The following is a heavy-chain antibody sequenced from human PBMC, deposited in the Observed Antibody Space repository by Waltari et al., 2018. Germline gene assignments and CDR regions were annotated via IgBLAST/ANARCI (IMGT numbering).Heavy chain of an antibody. J-gene: IGHJ4*02. V-gene: IGHV1-46*03. CDR2: INPGTEST. CDR1: GYTFKNYY. CDR3: AKSNYMSGYASGTDY. D-gene: IGHD5-12*01. Sequence: QVQLVQSGAEVKKPGASVKVSCNASGYTFKNYYMIWVRQAPGQGLEWMGIINPGTESTAYAQKFRGRVTMTRDTSTSTVYMELRSLKKDDTAVYYCAKSNYMSGYASGTDYWGQGTLVTVSS.